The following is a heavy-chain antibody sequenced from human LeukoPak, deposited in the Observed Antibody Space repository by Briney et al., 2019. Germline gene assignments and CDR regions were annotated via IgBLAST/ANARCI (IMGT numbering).Heavy chain of an antibody. J-gene: IGHJ4*02. CDR1: GGSISSYY. CDR2: INYSGST. Sequence: SETLSLTCTASGGSISSYYWSWIRQPPGKGLEWIGDINYSGSTNYNPSLKSRVTISVDTSKNQFSLKLSSMTAADTSVYYCARVAISGFDYWGQGTLVTVSS. CDR3: ARVAISGFDY. V-gene: IGHV4-59*01. D-gene: IGHD2-2*02.